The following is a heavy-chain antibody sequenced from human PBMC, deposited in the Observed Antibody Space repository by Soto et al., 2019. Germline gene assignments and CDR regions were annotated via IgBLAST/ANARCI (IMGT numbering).Heavy chain of an antibody. CDR1: GFSLSSYGMG. D-gene: IGHD4-17*01. V-gene: IGHV2-5*02. CDR2: IYWDDDK. J-gene: IGHJ4*02. Sequence: QITLKESGPTLVRPAQTLTLTCGFSGFSLSSYGMGVAWIRQPPGKALEWLALIYWDDDKRYSPSLKDRLAISKDTSINQVVLIITNMDPGDTATYFCAHAGDYDLLTFDHWGPGTLVTVSS. CDR3: AHAGDYDLLTFDH.